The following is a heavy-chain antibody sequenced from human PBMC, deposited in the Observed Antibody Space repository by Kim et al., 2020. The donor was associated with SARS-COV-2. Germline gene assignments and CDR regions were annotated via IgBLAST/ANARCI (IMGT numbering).Heavy chain of an antibody. CDR2: ISYDGSNK. CDR3: ARGSMVRGKGVSGHWFDP. V-gene: IGHV3-30*04. D-gene: IGHD3-10*01. CDR1: GFTFSSYA. Sequence: GGSLRLSCAASGFTFSSYAMHWVRQAPGKGLEWVAVISYDGSNKYYADSVKGRFTISRDNSKNTLYLQMNSLRAEDTAVYYCARGSMVRGKGVSGHWFDPWGQGTLVTVSS. J-gene: IGHJ5*02.